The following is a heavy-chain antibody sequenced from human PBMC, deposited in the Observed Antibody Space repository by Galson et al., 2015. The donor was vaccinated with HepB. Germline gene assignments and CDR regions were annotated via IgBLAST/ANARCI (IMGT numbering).Heavy chain of an antibody. J-gene: IGHJ4*02. CDR2: IDPKSGGA. CDR1: GYPCTAYF. D-gene: IGHD2-2*01. CDR3: TRDRHPPSAPFDY. Sequence: SCKASGYPCTAYFIHWVRQAPGQGLQWMGWIDPKSGGANYAQNFQVRVTMTRDTSISTAYMDLSSLRSDDTAVYYCTRDRHPPSAPFDYWGQGTLVTVSS. V-gene: IGHV1-2*02.